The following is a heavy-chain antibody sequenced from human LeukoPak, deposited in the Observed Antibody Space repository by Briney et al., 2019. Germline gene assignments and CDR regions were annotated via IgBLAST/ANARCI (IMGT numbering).Heavy chain of an antibody. CDR1: GGSFSSSSYY. D-gene: IGHD3-22*01. CDR3: VRHGRRRIGLTMIVVYYFDY. CDR2: IYYSGST. J-gene: IGHJ4*02. V-gene: IGHV4-39*01. Sequence: NASETLSLTCTVSGGSFSSSSYYWAWIRQPPGKGLEWIGSIYYSGSTYHNPSLKSRVTISVDTSKNQFSLRLSSVTAADTAVYYCVRHGRRRIGLTMIVVYYFDYWGQGTLVTVSS.